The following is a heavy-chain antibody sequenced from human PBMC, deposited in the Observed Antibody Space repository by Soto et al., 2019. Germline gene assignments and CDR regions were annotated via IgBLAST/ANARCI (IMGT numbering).Heavy chain of an antibody. Sequence: PTETLSLTCSVSGGSIRSSSSYWGWIRQPPGKGLEWVGSIYYLGNTYYNPSLGSRVTISVDTSKNQFSLKLSSVTAAEKDVFYCAVLYTSETSGYHLDYLGNGPLVTVSS. CDR2: IYYLGNT. J-gene: IGHJ4*01. CDR1: GGSIRSSSSY. V-gene: IGHV4-39*01. D-gene: IGHD3-22*01. CDR3: AVLYTSETSGYHLDY.